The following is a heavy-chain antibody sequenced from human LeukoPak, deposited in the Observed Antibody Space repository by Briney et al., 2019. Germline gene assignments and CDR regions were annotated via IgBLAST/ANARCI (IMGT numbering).Heavy chain of an antibody. J-gene: IGHJ4*02. CDR1: GFTFSSYE. Sequence: GGSLRLSCAASGFTFSSYEMNWVRQAPGKGLEWVANIKQDGSEKYYVDSVKGRFTISRDNAKNSLHLQMNSLRAEDTAVYYCARDQSPYYWGQGTLVTVSS. CDR3: ARDQSPYY. CDR2: IKQDGSEK. V-gene: IGHV3-7*01.